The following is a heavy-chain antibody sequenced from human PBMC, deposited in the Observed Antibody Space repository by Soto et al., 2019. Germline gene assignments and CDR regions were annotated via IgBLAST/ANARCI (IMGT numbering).Heavy chain of an antibody. CDR2: MNPYSGNT. Sequence: QVQLVQSGAEVKEPGASVKVSCKASGYTFTTYDISWVRQATGQGLEWMGWMNPYSGNTGFAQKFQGRGTVTRNTSISTGYMELSGLRPDDTAGYYWARRKERSGPHYFDYWGQGSLVTVSS. CDR1: GYTFTTYD. D-gene: IGHD6-25*01. CDR3: ARRKERSGPHYFDY. V-gene: IGHV1-8*01. J-gene: IGHJ4*02.